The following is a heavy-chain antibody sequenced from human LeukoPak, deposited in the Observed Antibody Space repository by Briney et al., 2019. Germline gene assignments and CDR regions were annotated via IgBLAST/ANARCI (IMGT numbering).Heavy chain of an antibody. D-gene: IGHD3-10*01. CDR2: ISAYNGNT. CDR3: ARENRAPLLWFGELNYYYGMDV. V-gene: IGHV1-18*01. Sequence: EASVKVSCKASGYTFTSYGISWVRQAPGQGLEWMGWISAYNGNTNYAQKLQGRVTMTTDTSTSTAYMELRSLRSDDTAVYYCARENRAPLLWFGELNYYYGMDVWGQGTTVTVSS. CDR1: GYTFTSYG. J-gene: IGHJ6*02.